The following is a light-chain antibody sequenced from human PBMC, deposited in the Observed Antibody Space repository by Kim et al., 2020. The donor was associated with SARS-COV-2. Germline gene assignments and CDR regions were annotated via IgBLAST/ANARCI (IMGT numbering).Light chain of an antibody. Sequence: EIVMTQSPATLSVSPGERATLSCRASQSVSSNLAWYQQKPGQAPRLLIYGASNRATGIPARFSGSGSGTEFTLTISSLQSEDFAVYYCQQYNNWPPEYTFGQGTKLEI. J-gene: IGKJ2*01. CDR2: GAS. CDR1: QSVSSN. V-gene: IGKV3-15*01. CDR3: QQYNNWPPEYT.